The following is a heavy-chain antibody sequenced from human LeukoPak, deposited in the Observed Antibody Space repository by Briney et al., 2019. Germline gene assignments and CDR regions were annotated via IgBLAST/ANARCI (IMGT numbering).Heavy chain of an antibody. CDR3: AREGLGYCSSTSCYFRNYYYYYMDV. V-gene: IGHV1-69*13. CDR1: GGTFSSYA. J-gene: IGHJ6*03. D-gene: IGHD2-2*01. CDR2: IIPIFGTA. Sequence: ASVKVSCKASGGTFSSYAISWVRQAPGQGLEWMGGIIPIFGTANYAQRFQGRVTITADESTSTAYMELSSLRSEDTAVYYCAREGLGYCSSTSCYFRNYYYYYMDVWGKGTTVTISS.